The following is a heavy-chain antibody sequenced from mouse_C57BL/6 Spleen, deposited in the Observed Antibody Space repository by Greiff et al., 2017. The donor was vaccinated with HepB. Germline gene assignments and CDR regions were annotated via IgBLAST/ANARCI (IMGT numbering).Heavy chain of an antibody. CDR1: GYTFTSYW. CDR2: IHPNSGST. D-gene: IGHD2-5*01. Sequence: QVQLQQPGAELVKPGASVKLSCKASGYTFTSYWMPWVKQRPGQGLEWIGMIHPNSGSTNYNEKFKSKATLTVDKSSSTAYMQLSILTSEDSAVYYCARSRDAYYSNVFDYWGQGTTLTVSS. J-gene: IGHJ2*01. CDR3: ARSRDAYYSNVFDY. V-gene: IGHV1-64*01.